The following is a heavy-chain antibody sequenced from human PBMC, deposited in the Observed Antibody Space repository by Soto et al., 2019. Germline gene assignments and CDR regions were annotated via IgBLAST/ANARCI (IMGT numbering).Heavy chain of an antibody. J-gene: IGHJ4*01. D-gene: IGHD2-15*01. Sequence: ASVKVSCKASGYTFSNFAFTWVRQAPRHGLQWIGSINPYNDDPQYAYWLEGSVTLTLDSSTTAAYQEWRNLRYDDPAIYFCARGYVEGEYSTIPSCPPGAWGQGAL. V-gene: IGHV1-18*01. CDR1: GYTFSNFA. CDR2: INPYNDDP. CDR3: ARGYVEGEYSTIPSCPPGA.